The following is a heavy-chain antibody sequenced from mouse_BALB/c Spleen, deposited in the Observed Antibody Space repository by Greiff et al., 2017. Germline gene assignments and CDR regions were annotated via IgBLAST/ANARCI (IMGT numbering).Heavy chain of an antibody. J-gene: IGHJ2*01. Sequence: EVQLQQSGTVLARPGASVKMSCKASGYSFTSYWMHWVKQRPGQGLEWIGAIYPGNSDTSYNQKFKGKAKLTAVTSASTAYMELSSLTNEDSAVYYCTRSGGKALYYFDYWGQGTTLTVSS. CDR1: GYSFTSYW. CDR3: TRSGGKALYYFDY. D-gene: IGHD1-3*01. CDR2: IYPGNSDT. V-gene: IGHV1-5*01.